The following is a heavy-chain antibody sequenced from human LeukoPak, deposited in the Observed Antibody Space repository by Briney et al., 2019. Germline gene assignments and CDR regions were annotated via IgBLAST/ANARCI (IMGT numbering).Heavy chain of an antibody. J-gene: IGHJ5*02. D-gene: IGHD6-13*01. CDR1: GGSISSYY. V-gene: IGHV4-59*08. CDR3: ASVYSSSWYPLGFDP. Sequence: SETLSLTCTVSGGSISSYYWSWIRQPPGKGLEWIGYIYYSGSTNYNPSLKSRVPISVDTSKNQFSLKLSSVTAADTAVYYCASVYSSSWYPLGFDPWGHGTLVTVSS. CDR2: IYYSGST.